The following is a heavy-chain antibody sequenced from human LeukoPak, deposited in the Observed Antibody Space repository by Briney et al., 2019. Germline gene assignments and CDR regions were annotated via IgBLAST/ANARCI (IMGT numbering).Heavy chain of an antibody. CDR1: GYTFTDYY. D-gene: IGHD6-6*01. CDR2: INPNSGGS. J-gene: IGHJ4*02. Sequence: ASVKVSCKASGYTFTDYYMHWVRQAPGQGLEWMGWINPNSGGSNFAQRFQGRVAMTRDTSISTAYLELGSLRSDDTAVYFCARARWQLVPYFDSWGQGTLVTVSS. V-gene: IGHV1-2*02. CDR3: ARARWQLVPYFDS.